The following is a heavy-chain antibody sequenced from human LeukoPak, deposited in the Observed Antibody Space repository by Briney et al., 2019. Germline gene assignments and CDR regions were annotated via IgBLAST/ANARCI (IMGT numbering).Heavy chain of an antibody. CDR1: GFTFGDYA. CDR2: IRSKSYGGTT. D-gene: IGHD2-2*01. Sequence: QSGGSLRLSCTASGFTFGDYAMSWVRQAPGKGREWVGFIRSKSYGGTTEYAASVKGRFTISRDDSKSIAYMQMTSLKTEDTAVYYCPRSSLRYCSSTSCYVFDYWGQGTLVTVSS. V-gene: IGHV3-49*04. CDR3: PRSSLRYCSSTSCYVFDY. J-gene: IGHJ4*02.